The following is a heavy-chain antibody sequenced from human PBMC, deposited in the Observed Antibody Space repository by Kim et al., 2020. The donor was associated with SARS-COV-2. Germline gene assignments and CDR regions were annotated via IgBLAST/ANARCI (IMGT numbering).Heavy chain of an antibody. D-gene: IGHD6-6*01. CDR3: ARPVYSSSSGDAFDI. V-gene: IGHV5-51*01. Sequence: GESLKISCKGSGYSFTSYWIAWVRQMPGKGLEWMGIISPGDSDTRYSPSFQGQVTISADKSISTAYLQWSSLKASDTAMYYCARPVYSSSSGDAFDIWGQGTMVTVSS. J-gene: IGHJ3*02. CDR2: ISPGDSDT. CDR1: GYSFTSYW.